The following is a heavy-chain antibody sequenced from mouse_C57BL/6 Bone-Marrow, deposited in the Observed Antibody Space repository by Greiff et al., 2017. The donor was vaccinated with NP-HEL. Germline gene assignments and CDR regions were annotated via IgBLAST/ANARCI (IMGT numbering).Heavy chain of an antibody. CDR2: INPDSSTI. J-gene: IGHJ2*01. CDR1: GVDFSRYW. D-gene: IGHD4-1*01. V-gene: IGHV4-1*01. Sequence: AGGGVDFSRYWMSWVRRAPGKGLEWIGEINPDSSTINYAPSLKDKFIISRDNAKNTLYLQMSKVRSEDTALYYCARNWDVGFDYWGQGTTLTVSS. CDR3: ARNWDVGFDY.